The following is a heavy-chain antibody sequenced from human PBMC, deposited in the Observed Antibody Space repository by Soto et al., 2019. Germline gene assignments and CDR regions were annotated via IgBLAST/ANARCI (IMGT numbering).Heavy chain of an antibody. J-gene: IGHJ6*02. Sequence: GGSLRLSCAASGFTFSSYGMHWVRQAPGKGLEWVAVISYDGSNKYYADSVKGRFTISRDNSKNTRYLQMNSRRAEDTAVYYCAIPSSTSPHADSMDVWGQGTTVTVSS. CDR1: GFTFSSYG. CDR3: AIPSSTSPHADSMDV. D-gene: IGHD2-2*01. V-gene: IGHV3-30*03. CDR2: ISYDGSNK.